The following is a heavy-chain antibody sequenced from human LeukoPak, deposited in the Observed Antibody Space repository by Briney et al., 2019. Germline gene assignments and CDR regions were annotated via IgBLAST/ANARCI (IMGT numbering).Heavy chain of an antibody. Sequence: SVKVSRKASGGTFSSYAISWVRQAPGQGLEWMGRIIPIFGTANYAQKFQGRVTITTDESTSTAYMELSSLRSEDTAVYYCARGPDDVVMGDYFDYWGQGTLVTVSS. J-gene: IGHJ4*02. CDR1: GGTFSSYA. D-gene: IGHD3-22*01. CDR2: IIPIFGTA. CDR3: ARGPDDVVMGDYFDY. V-gene: IGHV1-69*05.